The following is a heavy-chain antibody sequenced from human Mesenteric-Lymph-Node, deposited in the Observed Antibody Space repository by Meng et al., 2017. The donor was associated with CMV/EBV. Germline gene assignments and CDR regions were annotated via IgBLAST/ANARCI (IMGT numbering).Heavy chain of an antibody. D-gene: IGHD3-10*01. CDR1: GFTFSSYW. J-gene: IGHJ4*02. V-gene: IGHV3-74*01. Sequence: GESLKISCAASGFTFSSYWMHWVRQAPGKGLVWVSRINSDGSSTSYADSVKGRFTISRDNAKNTLYLQMNSLRAEDTAVYYCARVEFHYGSGGPPFFDFWGRGTLVTVSS. CDR2: INSDGSST. CDR3: ARVEFHYGSGGPPFFDF.